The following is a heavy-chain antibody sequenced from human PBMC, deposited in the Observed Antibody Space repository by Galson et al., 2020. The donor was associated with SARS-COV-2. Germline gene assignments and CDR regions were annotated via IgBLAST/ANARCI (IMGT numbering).Heavy chain of an antibody. Sequence: GEFLKISCAASGFIFSRYTMNWVRQVPGRGLEWVSSISSTSSDMSYSDSLKGRFSISRDNAKNSLFLEMNSLRAEDTAVYYCARVGGSYYLDYWGQGTLVTVPS. J-gene: IGHJ4*02. V-gene: IGHV3-21*01. CDR2: ISSTSSDM. CDR1: GFIFSRYT. D-gene: IGHD1-26*01. CDR3: ARVGGSYYLDY.